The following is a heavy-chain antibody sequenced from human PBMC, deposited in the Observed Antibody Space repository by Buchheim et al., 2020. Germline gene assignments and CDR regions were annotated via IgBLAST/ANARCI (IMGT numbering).Heavy chain of an antibody. CDR3: ARLNTNHYDFWSGYPTGYYYYYMDV. J-gene: IGHJ6*03. CDR2: IYYSGST. CDR1: GGSISSSSYY. V-gene: IGHV4-39*01. D-gene: IGHD3-3*01. Sequence: QLQLQESGPGLVKPSETLSLTCTVSGGSISSSSYYWGWIRQPPGKGLEWIGSIYYSGSTYYNPSLKSRVTISVDTSKNQFSLKLSSVTAADTAVYYCARLNTNHYDFWSGYPTGYYYYYMDVWGKGTT.